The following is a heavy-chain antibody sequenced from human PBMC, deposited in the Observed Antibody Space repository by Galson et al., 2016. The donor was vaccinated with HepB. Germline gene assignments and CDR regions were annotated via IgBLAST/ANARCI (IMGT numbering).Heavy chain of an antibody. CDR2: INPSGGRT. D-gene: IGHD3-10*01. CDR1: GYTFTNYG. V-gene: IGHV1-46*01. Sequence: SVKVSCKASGYTFTNYGISWVRQAPGQGLEWMGTINPSGGRTSYAQKFQGRVSMTRDTATNTVYMEVSSLRSEDTAVYYCAREQSALRFVESYGFDIWGQGTLVTVSS. J-gene: IGHJ3*02. CDR3: AREQSALRFVESYGFDI.